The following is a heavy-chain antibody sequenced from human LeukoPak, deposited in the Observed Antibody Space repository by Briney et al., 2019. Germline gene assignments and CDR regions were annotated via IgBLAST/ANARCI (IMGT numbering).Heavy chain of an antibody. CDR2: FDPEDGET. CDR1: GYTLTELS. V-gene: IGHV1-24*01. CDR3: ATVQYSSSWHWFDR. D-gene: IGHD6-13*01. Sequence: GASVKVSCKVFGYTLTELSMHWVRQAPGKGLEWMGGFDPEDGETIYAQKFQGRVTMTEDTSTDTAYMELSSLRSEDTAVYYCATVQYSSSWHWFDRWAQGTLVTVSS. J-gene: IGHJ5*02.